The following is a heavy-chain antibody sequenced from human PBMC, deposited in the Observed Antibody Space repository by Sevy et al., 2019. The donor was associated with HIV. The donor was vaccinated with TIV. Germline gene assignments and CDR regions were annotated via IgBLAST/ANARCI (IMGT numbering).Heavy chain of an antibody. V-gene: IGHV4-39*01. CDR2: INYSGST. CDR1: GASISSSGYY. Sequence: SETLSLTCTVSGASISSSGYYWGWIRQPPGKGLEWIASINYSGSTFYNPSLKSRVTISADTSKNQFSLDLNSVTAAATAIYYCAGPILTYNNGWSYYDYWGQGTVVTVSS. D-gene: IGHD6-19*01. J-gene: IGHJ4*02. CDR3: AGPILTYNNGWSYYDY.